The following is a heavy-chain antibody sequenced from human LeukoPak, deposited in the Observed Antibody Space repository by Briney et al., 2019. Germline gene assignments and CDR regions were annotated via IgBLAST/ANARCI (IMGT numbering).Heavy chain of an antibody. D-gene: IGHD5-12*01. Sequence: SETLSLTCTVSGGSISSYYWSWIRQPPGKGLEWIGYIYYSGSTNYNPSLKSRVTISVDTSKNQFSLQLNSVTPEDTAVYYCARDRLYVDIVARGLGHYYGMDVWGQGTTVTVSS. CDR1: GGSISSYY. J-gene: IGHJ6*02. V-gene: IGHV4-59*12. CDR3: ARDRLYVDIVARGLGHYYGMDV. CDR2: IYYSGST.